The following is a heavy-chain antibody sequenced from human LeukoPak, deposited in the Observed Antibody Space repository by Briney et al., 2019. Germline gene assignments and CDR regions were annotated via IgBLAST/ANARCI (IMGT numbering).Heavy chain of an antibody. D-gene: IGHD6-13*01. CDR3: AKVAQQLVLPSYFDY. CDR1: GFTFDDYA. V-gene: IGHV3-9*01. J-gene: IGHJ4*02. CDR2: ISWNSGSI. Sequence: GGSLRLSCAASGFTFDDYAMPWVRQAPGKGLEWVSGISWNSGSIGYADSVKGRFTISRDNAKNSLYLQMNSLRAEDTALYYCAKVAQQLVLPSYFDYWGQGTLVTVSS.